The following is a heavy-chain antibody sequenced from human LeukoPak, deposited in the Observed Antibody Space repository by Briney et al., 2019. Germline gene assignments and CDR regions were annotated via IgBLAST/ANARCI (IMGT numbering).Heavy chain of an antibody. D-gene: IGHD1-14*01. CDR2: INSDGSST. CDR1: GFTFSSYW. J-gene: IGHJ6*02. CDR3: ATGQGHGMDV. Sequence: GGSLRLSCAASGFTFSSYWLHWVRQAPGKGLVWVSRINSDGSSTSYADSVKGRFTISKDNAKNTLYLQMNSLRAEDTAVYYCATGQGHGMDVWGQGTTVTVSS. V-gene: IGHV3-74*01.